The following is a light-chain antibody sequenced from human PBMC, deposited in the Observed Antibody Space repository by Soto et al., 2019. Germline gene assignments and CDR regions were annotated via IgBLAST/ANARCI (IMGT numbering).Light chain of an antibody. J-gene: IGKJ4*01. CDR2: DAS. Sequence: GDRVTINCQASQDISNYLNWYQQKPGKAPKLLIYDASNLETGVPSRFSGSGSGTDFTFTISSLQPEDIATYYCQQYDNLPSLTFGGGTKVEIK. CDR3: QQYDNLPSLT. CDR1: QDISNY. V-gene: IGKV1-33*01.